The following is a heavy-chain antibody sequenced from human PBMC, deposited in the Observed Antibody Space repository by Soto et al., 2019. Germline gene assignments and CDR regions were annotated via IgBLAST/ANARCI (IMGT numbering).Heavy chain of an antibody. Sequence: GGSLRLSCAASGFTFNNYWMHWVRQDPGKGLVWVSRISSDGSSTNYADSVKGRFAISRDNAKNTLYLQMNSLRAEDTAVYYCARGSTVTWIHRDAFDIWGQGTMVTVSS. CDR1: GFTFNNYW. CDR3: ARGSTVTWIHRDAFDI. CDR2: ISSDGSST. J-gene: IGHJ3*02. D-gene: IGHD5-18*01. V-gene: IGHV3-74*01.